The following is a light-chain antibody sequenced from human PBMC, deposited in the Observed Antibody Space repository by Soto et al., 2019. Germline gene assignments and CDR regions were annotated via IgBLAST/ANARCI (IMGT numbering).Light chain of an antibody. V-gene: IGLV2-14*01. J-gene: IGLJ2*01. Sequence: QSVLTQPASVSGSPGQSITISCTGTSSDVGGYNYVSWYQQHPGKAPKLMIYEVSNRPSGVSNRFSGSKSGNTASLTISGLQAEDEADYYCSSYTSSSTLEFXGGTKDTVL. CDR2: EVS. CDR1: SSDVGGYNY. CDR3: SSYTSSSTLE.